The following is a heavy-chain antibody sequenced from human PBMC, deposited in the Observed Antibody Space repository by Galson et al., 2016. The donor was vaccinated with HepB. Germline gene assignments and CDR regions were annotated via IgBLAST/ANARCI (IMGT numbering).Heavy chain of an antibody. CDR3: AKDAMVVPAAECVS. Sequence: SLRLSCAASGFTFGDYGMSWVRQAPGKGLEWVSGISGGGGSTYDAGSVKGRFTISRDNSKSTLYLQMNSLRAGDTAVYYCAKDAMVVPAAECVSWGQGTLVTVSS. CDR2: ISGGGGST. V-gene: IGHV3-23*01. J-gene: IGHJ4*02. D-gene: IGHD2-2*01. CDR1: GFTFGDYG.